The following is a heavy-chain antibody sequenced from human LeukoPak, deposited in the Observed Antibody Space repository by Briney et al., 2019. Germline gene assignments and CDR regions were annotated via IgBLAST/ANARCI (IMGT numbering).Heavy chain of an antibody. CDR3: AREGSMTARPFVSIDY. V-gene: IGHV4-4*07. D-gene: IGHD6-6*01. CDR1: GGSIRTYY. J-gene: IGHJ4*02. CDR2: IHTSGST. Sequence: SETLSLTCTVSGGSIRTYYWSWIRQPAGKALEWIGRIHTSGSTDYNPSLESRVSMSVDTSKNQFSLKLRSVTAADTTVYYCAREGSMTARPFVSIDYWGQGTLVTVSS.